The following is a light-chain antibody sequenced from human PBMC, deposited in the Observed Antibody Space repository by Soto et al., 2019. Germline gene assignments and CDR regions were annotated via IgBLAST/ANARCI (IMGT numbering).Light chain of an antibody. CDR3: SSYTSSSTLV. V-gene: IGLV2-14*01. J-gene: IGLJ2*01. Sequence: QSALTQPASVSGSPGQSITISCTGTSSDVGGYNYVSWYQQNPGEAPKLMIYEVSNRPSGVSNHFSGSKSGNTASLTISGLQAEDEADYYCSSYTSSSTLVFGGGTKVTVL. CDR2: EVS. CDR1: SSDVGGYNY.